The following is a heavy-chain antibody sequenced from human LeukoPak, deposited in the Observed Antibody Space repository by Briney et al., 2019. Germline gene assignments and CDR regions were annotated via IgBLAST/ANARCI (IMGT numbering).Heavy chain of an antibody. CDR2: IYYSGST. V-gene: IGHV4-39*01. D-gene: IGHD3-3*01. CDR3: ARTMYYDFWSGYYTYLDY. Sequence: PSETLSLTCAVYGGSFSGYYWGWIRQPPGKGLEWIGSIYYSGSTYYNPSLKSRVTISVDTSKNQFSLKLSSVTAADTAVYYCARTMYYDFWSGYYTYLDYWGQGTLVTVSS. CDR1: GGSFSGYY. J-gene: IGHJ4*02.